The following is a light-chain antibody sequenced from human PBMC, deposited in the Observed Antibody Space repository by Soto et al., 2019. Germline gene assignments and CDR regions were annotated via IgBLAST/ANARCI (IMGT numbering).Light chain of an antibody. Sequence: QSVVTQPPSASGTPGQRVTISCSGSSSNIGSNFVYWYQQLSGTAPRLLIYGNDKRPSGVPDRFSGSASGTSASLAIGGLRSEDEADYYCATWDDSLGGVVFGGGTKVTVL. CDR1: SSNIGSNF. CDR3: ATWDDSLGGVV. V-gene: IGLV1-47*02. CDR2: GND. J-gene: IGLJ2*01.